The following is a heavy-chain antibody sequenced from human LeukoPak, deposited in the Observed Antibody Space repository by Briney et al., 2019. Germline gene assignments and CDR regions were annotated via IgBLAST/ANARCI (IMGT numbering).Heavy chain of an antibody. D-gene: IGHD2-2*01. J-gene: IGHJ4*02. CDR2: INHSGST. CDR3: ARVPGRPADAFDH. CDR1: GGSLSGYS. Sequence: PSETLSLNCAVYGGSLSGYSWSWIRQPPGKGLEWIGEINHSGSTNYNPSLKSRVTISADTSKNQFSLKLSAVTAADTAFYYCARVPGRPADAFDHWGQGTLVTVSS. V-gene: IGHV4-34*01.